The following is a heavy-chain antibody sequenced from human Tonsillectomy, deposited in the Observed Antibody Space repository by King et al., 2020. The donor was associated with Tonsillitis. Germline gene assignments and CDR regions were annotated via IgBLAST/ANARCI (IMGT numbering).Heavy chain of an antibody. CDR3: AKDLFTFRSGSYFCVDY. CDR2: ISYDGSNK. Sequence: VQLVESGGGVVQPGRSLRLSCAASGFTFSSYGMHWVRQAPGKGLEWVAVISYDGSNKYYADSVKGRFTISRDNSKNTLYLQMNSLRAEDTAVYYCAKDLFTFRSGSYFCVDYLGQGTLVTVSS. CDR1: GFTFSSYG. D-gene: IGHD1-26*01. J-gene: IGHJ4*02. V-gene: IGHV3-30*18.